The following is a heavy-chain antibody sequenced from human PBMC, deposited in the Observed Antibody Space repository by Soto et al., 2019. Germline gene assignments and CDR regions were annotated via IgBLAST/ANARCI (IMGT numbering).Heavy chain of an antibody. V-gene: IGHV4-34*01. D-gene: IGHD5-12*01. CDR3: ARGTQWLRLRPYFDY. Sequence: KPSETLSLTCAVYGGSFSGYYWSWIRQPPGKGLEWIGEINHSGSTNYNPSLKSRVTISVDTSKNQFSLKLSSVTAADTAVYYCARGTQWLRLRPYFDYWGQGTLVTVSS. CDR1: GGSFSGYY. CDR2: INHSGST. J-gene: IGHJ4*02.